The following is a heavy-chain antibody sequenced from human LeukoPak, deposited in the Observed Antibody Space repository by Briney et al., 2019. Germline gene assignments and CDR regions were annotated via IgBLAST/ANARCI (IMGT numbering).Heavy chain of an antibody. Sequence: GGSLRLSCAASGFTFSNYAMTWVRQAPGKGLEWVSSISSSSSYIYYADSVKGRFTISRDNAKNSLYLQMNSLRAEDTAVYYCARIAVELSHAFDIWGQGTMVTVSS. CDR3: ARIAVELSHAFDI. CDR1: GFTFSNYA. D-gene: IGHD5-24*01. CDR2: ISSSSSYI. J-gene: IGHJ3*02. V-gene: IGHV3-21*01.